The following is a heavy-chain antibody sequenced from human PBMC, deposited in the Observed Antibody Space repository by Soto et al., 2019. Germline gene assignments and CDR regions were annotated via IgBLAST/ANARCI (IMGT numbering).Heavy chain of an antibody. Sequence: GGSLRLSCAASGFTFSSYWMYWVRQAPEKGLEWVSGINSDGSTTNYADSVKGRFTISRDNAKNTLYLQMNSLTVEDTAIYYCVRDIRWGQGTLVTVSS. V-gene: IGHV3-74*01. CDR1: GFTFSSYW. CDR3: VRDIR. J-gene: IGHJ4*02. CDR2: INSDGSTT.